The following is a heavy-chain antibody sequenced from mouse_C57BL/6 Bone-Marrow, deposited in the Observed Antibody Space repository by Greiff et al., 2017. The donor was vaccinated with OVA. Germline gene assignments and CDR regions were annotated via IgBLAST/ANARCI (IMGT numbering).Heavy chain of an antibody. V-gene: IGHV1-64*01. Sequence: VQLQQPGAELVKPGASVKLSCKASGYTFTSYWMHWVKQRPGQGLEWIGMIHPNSGSTNYNEKFKSKATLTVEKSSSTAYMQLSSLTSEDSAVYYCARDYDYAFAYWGQGTLVTVSA. J-gene: IGHJ3*01. CDR1: GYTFTSYW. D-gene: IGHD2-4*01. CDR3: ARDYDYAFAY. CDR2: IHPNSGST.